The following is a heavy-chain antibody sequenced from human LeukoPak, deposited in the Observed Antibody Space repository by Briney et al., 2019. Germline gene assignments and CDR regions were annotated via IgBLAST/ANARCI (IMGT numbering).Heavy chain of an antibody. J-gene: IGHJ4*02. Sequence: PSETLSLTCSVSGASVGSAGYHWSWIRQPPGGGLEWVGYVYYVSSTNCNPSLKSRVTMSVDPSRNQFSLKLNSVTAADTAVYYCARTQSQSGSYRYYYGYWGQGTPVTVSS. CDR3: ARTQSQSGSYRYYYGY. D-gene: IGHD1-26*01. CDR2: VYYVSST. V-gene: IGHV4-61*08. CDR1: GASVGSAGYH.